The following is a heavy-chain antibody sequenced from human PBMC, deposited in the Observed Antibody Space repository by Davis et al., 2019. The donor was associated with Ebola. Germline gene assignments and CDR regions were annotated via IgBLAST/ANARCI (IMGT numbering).Heavy chain of an antibody. Sequence: GESLKISCAASGFTFSSYAMSWVRQAPGKGLEWVSAISGSGGSTYYADSVKGRFTISRDNSKNTLYLQMNSLRAEDTAVYYCAKYLQMPNFDYWGQGTLVTVSS. V-gene: IGHV3-23*01. J-gene: IGHJ4*02. CDR2: ISGSGGST. D-gene: IGHD5-24*01. CDR3: AKYLQMPNFDY. CDR1: GFTFSSYA.